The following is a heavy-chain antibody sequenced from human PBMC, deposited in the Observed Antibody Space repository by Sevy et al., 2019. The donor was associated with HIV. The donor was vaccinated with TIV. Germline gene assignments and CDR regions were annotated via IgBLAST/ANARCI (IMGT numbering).Heavy chain of an antibody. V-gene: IGHV4-39*01. D-gene: IGHD3-10*01. CDR3: ARQSGGITMVRGPTPFN. Sequence: SETLSLTCTVSGGSISSSSYYWGWIHQPPGKGLEWIGSIYYSGSTYYNPSLKSRVTISVDTSKNQFSLKLSSVTAADTAVYYCARQSGGITMVRGPTPFNRGQGTLVTVSS. J-gene: IGHJ4*02. CDR1: GGSISSSSYY. CDR2: IYYSGST.